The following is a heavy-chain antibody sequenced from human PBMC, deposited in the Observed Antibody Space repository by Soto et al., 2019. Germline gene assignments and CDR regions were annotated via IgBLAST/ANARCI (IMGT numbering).Heavy chain of an antibody. Sequence: EVQLVEIGGGLIQSGGSLTLSCAASGFTVRDNFMSWVRQAPGKGLEWVSVIYSGGSTYYADSVKGRFTISRDNSKNTLYLQMDSLRAEDTAVYYCARAFGDRIYYFDYWGQGTLVTVSS. D-gene: IGHD3-10*01. CDR1: GFTVRDNF. V-gene: IGHV3-53*02. CDR2: IYSGGST. J-gene: IGHJ4*02. CDR3: ARAFGDRIYYFDY.